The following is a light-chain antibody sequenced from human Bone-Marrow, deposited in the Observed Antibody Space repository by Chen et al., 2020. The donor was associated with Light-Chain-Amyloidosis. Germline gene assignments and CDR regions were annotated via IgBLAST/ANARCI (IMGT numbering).Light chain of an antibody. Sequence: QSVLTQPPSVSGAPGQRVPIPCTGSSANIGAGYDVHWYQQLPGTAPNLLIYVNNNRPSGVPDRFSGSKSGTSASLAIAGLQAEDEADYYCQSYDSSLSGSVFGGGTKLTVL. CDR1: SANIGAGYD. CDR2: VNN. CDR3: QSYDSSLSGSV. J-gene: IGLJ3*02. V-gene: IGLV1-40*01.